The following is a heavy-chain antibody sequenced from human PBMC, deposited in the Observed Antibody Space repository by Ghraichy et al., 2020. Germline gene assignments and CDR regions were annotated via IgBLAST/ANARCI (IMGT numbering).Heavy chain of an antibody. CDR2: IYAGGSK. J-gene: IGHJ4*02. D-gene: IGHD3-3*01. CDR3: VRGYPYYDFWSGYHPF. V-gene: IGHV3-53*01. CDR1: GFTVNRNS. Sequence: SCAVSGFTVNRNSMNWVRQAPGKGLEWVSVIYAGGSKYYADSVQGRFSISRDNSKNTVFLQMDSLRDEDTAVYYCVRGYPYYDFWSGYHPFWGRGTLVSVSS.